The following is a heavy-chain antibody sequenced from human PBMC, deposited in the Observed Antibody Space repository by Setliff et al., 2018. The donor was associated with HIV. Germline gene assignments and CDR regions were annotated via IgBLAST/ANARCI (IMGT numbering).Heavy chain of an antibody. D-gene: IGHD7-27*01. Sequence: SETLSLTCTLSGFSISSDGFYWNWIRPRPGKGLEWIWYIFGSGITYYNPSLMSRLRISIDTSANQFSVELSSVTAADTALYFCARVPNWGEAPFAFDVWGLGTMVTVSS. CDR2: IFGSGIT. V-gene: IGHV4-31*03. J-gene: IGHJ3*01. CDR3: ARVPNWGEAPFAFDV. CDR1: GFSISSDGFY.